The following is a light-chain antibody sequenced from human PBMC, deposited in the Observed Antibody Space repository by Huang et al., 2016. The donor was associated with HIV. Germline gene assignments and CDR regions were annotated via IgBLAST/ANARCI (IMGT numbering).Light chain of an antibody. Sequence: AVQMTQSPSSLSASVGDIITITCRASPGVRGVLGWYKQKPGKAPKLLIYGTSTLKSGVPSRFSGSGSGTHYTLSINSRQPEDFATYYCLQAATYPWTFGQGTKVEIK. J-gene: IGKJ1*01. V-gene: IGKV1-6*01. CDR1: PGVRGV. CDR2: GTS. CDR3: LQAATYPWT.